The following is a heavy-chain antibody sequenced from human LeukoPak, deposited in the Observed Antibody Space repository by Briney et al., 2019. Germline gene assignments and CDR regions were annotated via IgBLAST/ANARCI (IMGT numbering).Heavy chain of an antibody. D-gene: IGHD2-2*02. CDR3: AKNQYCSSTSCYTGGFDH. J-gene: IGHJ4*02. V-gene: IGHV3-9*01. CDR1: GFTFDDYA. CDR2: ISWNSGSI. Sequence: GGSLRLSCAASGFTFDDYAMHWVRQAPGKGLEWVSGISWNSGSIGYADSVKGRFTISRDNAKNSLYLQMNSLRAEDTALYYCAKNQYCSSTSCYTGGFDHWGQGTLVTVSS.